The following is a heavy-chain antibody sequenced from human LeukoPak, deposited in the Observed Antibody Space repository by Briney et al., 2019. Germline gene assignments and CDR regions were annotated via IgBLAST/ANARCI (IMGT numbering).Heavy chain of an antibody. CDR1: GGSISSGSYY. D-gene: IGHD5-24*01. Sequence: PSETLSPTCTVSGGSISSGSYYWSWIRQPAGKGLEWIGRIYTSGSANYNPSLKSRVTISVDTSKNQFSLKLSSVTAADTAVYYCARDGVEMAGFDYWGQGTLVTVSS. V-gene: IGHV4-61*02. CDR3: ARDGVEMAGFDY. CDR2: IYTSGSA. J-gene: IGHJ4*02.